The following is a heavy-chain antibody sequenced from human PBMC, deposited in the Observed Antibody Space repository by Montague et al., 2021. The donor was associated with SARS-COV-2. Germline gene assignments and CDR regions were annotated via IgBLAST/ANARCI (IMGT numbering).Heavy chain of an antibody. D-gene: IGHD3-9*01. CDR3: ARTGLGDYDILTGYTVNAFDI. Sequence: SETLSLTCTVSGGSISSYYWSWIRQPPGKGLEWIEYIYYSGSTNYNPSLKSRVTISVDTSKNQFSLKLSSVTAADTAVYYCARTGLGDYDILTGYTVNAFDIWGQGTMVTVSS. CDR2: IYYSGST. CDR1: GGSISSYY. J-gene: IGHJ3*02. V-gene: IGHV4-59*01.